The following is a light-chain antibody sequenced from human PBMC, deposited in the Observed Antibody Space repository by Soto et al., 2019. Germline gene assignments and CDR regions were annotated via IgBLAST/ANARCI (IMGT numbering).Light chain of an antibody. CDR1: SGHSSYA. J-gene: IGLJ3*02. Sequence: QLVLTQSPSASASLGASVKLTCTLSSGHSSYAIAWHQQQPEKGPRFLMKLSTDGSHIKGDGIPDRFSGSNSGAERYLTISSIQSEDEADYYCQTWDTGIRVFGGGTKLTVL. CDR2: LSTDGSH. CDR3: QTWDTGIRV. V-gene: IGLV4-69*01.